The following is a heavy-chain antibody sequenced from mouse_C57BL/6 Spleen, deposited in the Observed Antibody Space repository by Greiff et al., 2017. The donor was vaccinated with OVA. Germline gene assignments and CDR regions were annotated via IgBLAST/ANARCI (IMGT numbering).Heavy chain of an antibody. J-gene: IGHJ4*01. CDR1: GYAFTNYL. CDR2: INPGSGGT. V-gene: IGHV1-54*01. CDR3: ARGGNHYAMDY. D-gene: IGHD2-1*01. Sequence: QVQLQQSGAELVRPGTSVKVSCKASGYAFTNYLIEWVKQRPGQGLEWIGVINPGSGGTNYNEKFKGKATLTADKSSSTAYMQLSSLTSEDSAVYFCARGGNHYAMDYWGQGTSVTVSS.